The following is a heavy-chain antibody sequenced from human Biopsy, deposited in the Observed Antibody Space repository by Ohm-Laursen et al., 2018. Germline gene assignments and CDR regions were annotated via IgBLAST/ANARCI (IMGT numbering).Heavy chain of an antibody. CDR3: AKASGYSSGWPIDF. CDR1: GFTFENYA. CDR2: ISWNSGSV. J-gene: IGHJ4*02. Sequence: SLRLSCTASGFTFENYAMNWVRQAPGKGLEWVSGISWNSGSVVYADSVKGRFTISRDNAKNSLYLQMHSLRAEDTAFYYCAKASGYSSGWPIDFWGQGTLVTVSS. V-gene: IGHV3-9*01. D-gene: IGHD6-19*01.